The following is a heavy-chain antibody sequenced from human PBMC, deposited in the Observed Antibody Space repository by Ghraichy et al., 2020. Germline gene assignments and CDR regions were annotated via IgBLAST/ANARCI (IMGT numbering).Heavy chain of an antibody. CDR2: TRQDGSES. Sequence: GEFLNNSCAASGFSFSRYWMSWVRQAPGKGLEWVANTRQDGSESYYVDSVKDRFTISRDNAKNSLYLQMNRLRAEDTAVYYCARGDYYDSSGHYIEAFDIWGQGTMVTVSS. V-gene: IGHV3-7*01. D-gene: IGHD3-22*01. CDR3: ARGDYYDSSGHYIEAFDI. J-gene: IGHJ3*02. CDR1: GFSFSRYW.